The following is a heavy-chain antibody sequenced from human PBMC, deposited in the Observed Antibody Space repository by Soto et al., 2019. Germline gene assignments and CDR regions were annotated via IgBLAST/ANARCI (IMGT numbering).Heavy chain of an antibody. J-gene: IGHJ3*02. V-gene: IGHV3-48*02. CDR2: IRSGNDNI. Sequence: PGGSLRLSCAASGFSFSTEPMNWVRQAPGKGLEWVSHIRSGNDNIHYADSVRGRFTISRDNAKNSLFLQMNSLRDEDTAVYYCARDKDFAFDIWGQGTMVTVSS. CDR1: GFSFSTEP. CDR3: ARDKDFAFDI.